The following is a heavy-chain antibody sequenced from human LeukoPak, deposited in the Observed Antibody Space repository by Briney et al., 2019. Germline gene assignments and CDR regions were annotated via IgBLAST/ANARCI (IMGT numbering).Heavy chain of an antibody. V-gene: IGHV3-7*01. CDR1: GFTFSSYW. Sequence: GGSLRLSCAASGFTFSSYWMIWVRQAPGKGLEWVANIKQDGSEKYYVDSVKGRFTISRGNAKNSLYLQMNSLRAEDTAVYYCARAWVDTIFGVVIHNYFDYWGQGTLVTVSS. CDR3: ARAWVDTIFGVVIHNYFDY. D-gene: IGHD3-3*01. J-gene: IGHJ4*02. CDR2: IKQDGSEK.